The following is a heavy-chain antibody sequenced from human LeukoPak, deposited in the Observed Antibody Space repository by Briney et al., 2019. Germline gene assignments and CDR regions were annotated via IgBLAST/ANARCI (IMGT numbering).Heavy chain of an antibody. CDR1: GFTFSTYA. CDR2: ISSDGDST. Sequence: GGPLRLSCAASGFTFSTYAMHWVRQAPGKGLEYFSAISSDGDSTYYANSVKGRFTISRDNSKNTLYLQMGSLRAEDMAVYYCARSEQQDFGDYEFDYWGQGTLVTVSS. D-gene: IGHD4-17*01. V-gene: IGHV3-64*01. CDR3: ARSEQQDFGDYEFDY. J-gene: IGHJ4*02.